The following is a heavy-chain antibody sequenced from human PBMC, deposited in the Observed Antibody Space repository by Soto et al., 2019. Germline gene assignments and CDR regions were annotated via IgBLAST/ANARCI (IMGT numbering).Heavy chain of an antibody. CDR2: INHSGST. CDR1: GGSFSGYY. Sequence: SETLCLTCAVYGGSFSGYYWSWIRQPPGKGLEWIGEINHSGSTNYNPSLKSRVTISVDTSKNQFSLKLSSVTAADTAVYYCARGSRIFGVVKPYNWFDPWGQGTLVTVSS. D-gene: IGHD3-3*01. J-gene: IGHJ5*02. CDR3: ARGSRIFGVVKPYNWFDP. V-gene: IGHV4-34*01.